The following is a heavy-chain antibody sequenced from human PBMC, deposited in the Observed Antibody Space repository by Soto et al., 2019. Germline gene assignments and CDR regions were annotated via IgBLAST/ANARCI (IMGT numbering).Heavy chain of an antibody. CDR3: ARGHPEDIVVVPAARDNWFDP. J-gene: IGHJ5*02. Sequence: SETLSLTCTVSGGSISSGGYYWSWIRQHPGKGLEWIGYIYYSGSTYYNPSLKSRVTISVDTSKNQFSLKLSSVTAADTAVYYCARGHPEDIVVVPAARDNWFDPWGQGTLVTASS. CDR1: GGSISSGGYY. V-gene: IGHV4-31*03. D-gene: IGHD2-2*01. CDR2: IYYSGST.